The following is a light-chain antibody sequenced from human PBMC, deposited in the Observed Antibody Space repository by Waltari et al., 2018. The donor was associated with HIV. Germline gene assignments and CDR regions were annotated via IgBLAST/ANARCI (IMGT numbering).Light chain of an antibody. V-gene: IGLV2-14*01. CDR2: VVS. CDR3: SSYASSSTPNWV. CDR1: SSHVGGYNY. J-gene: IGLJ3*02. Sequence: QSALTQPASVSGSPGQSLTISCTGTSSHVGGYNYVYWYQHHPDKTPKLMIYVVSNRPSGVSNRFSGSKSGNTASLTISGLQAEDEADYYCSSYASSSTPNWVFGGGTKLTVL.